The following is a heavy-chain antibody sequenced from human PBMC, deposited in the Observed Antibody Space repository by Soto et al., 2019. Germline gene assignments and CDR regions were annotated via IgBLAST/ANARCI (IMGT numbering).Heavy chain of an antibody. CDR2: ISWNSGSI. Sequence: SLRLSCAASGFTFDDYAMHWVRQAPGKGLEWVSGISWNSGSIGYADSVKGRFTISRDNAKNSLYLQMNSLRPEDTALYYCAKGGMATIIHYYGMDVWGQGTTVTVSS. CDR1: GFTFDDYA. V-gene: IGHV3-9*01. J-gene: IGHJ6*02. CDR3: AKGGMATIIHYYGMDV. D-gene: IGHD5-12*01.